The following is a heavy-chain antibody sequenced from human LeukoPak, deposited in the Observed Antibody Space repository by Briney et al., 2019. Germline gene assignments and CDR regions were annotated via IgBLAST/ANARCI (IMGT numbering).Heavy chain of an antibody. V-gene: IGHV3-49*03. Sequence: GGSLRLSCSASGFTFADFTMSWFRQSPGQGLEWVGFIRSKIYGGAPEHAASVAARFTISRDDSNSIAYLQMNSLQAEDTAVYYRARGSITLDHSYGLDVWGQGTTLTVSS. CDR1: GFTFADFT. D-gene: IGHD2-2*01. CDR2: IRSKIYGGAP. CDR3: ARGSITLDHSYGLDV. J-gene: IGHJ6*02.